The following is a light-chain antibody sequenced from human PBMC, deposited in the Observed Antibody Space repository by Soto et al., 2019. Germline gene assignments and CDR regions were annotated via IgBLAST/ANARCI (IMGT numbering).Light chain of an antibody. CDR3: QQYNRYWK. V-gene: IGKV1-5*03. CDR1: QSISSW. J-gene: IGKJ1*01. Sequence: DIQMTQSPSALSGSVGDRVTITCRASQSISSWLAWYQQKPGKAPKLLIYKASSLESGVPSRFSGSGSGTEFTLTISSLQPDDFATYYCQQYNRYWKFSQGTKVDI. CDR2: KAS.